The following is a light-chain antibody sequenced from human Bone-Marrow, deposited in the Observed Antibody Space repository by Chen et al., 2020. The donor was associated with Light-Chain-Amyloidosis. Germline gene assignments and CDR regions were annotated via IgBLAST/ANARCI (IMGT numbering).Light chain of an antibody. V-gene: IGKV1-33*01. CDR3: QQFDNLPRT. CDR1: QDIISF. J-gene: IGKJ3*01. Sequence: DIQMTQSPSSLSASVGDRVTITCPASQDIISFVNWYQQTPGKAPKLLIYDASHLETGVPSRFSGSGSGTDFTFTISSLQPEDIATYYCQQFDNLPRTFGPGTKVDLK. CDR2: DAS.